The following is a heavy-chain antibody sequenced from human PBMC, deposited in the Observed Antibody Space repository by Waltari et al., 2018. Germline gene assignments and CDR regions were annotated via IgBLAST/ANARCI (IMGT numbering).Heavy chain of an antibody. J-gene: IGHJ5*02. Sequence: QVHLVESGGGVVQPGGSLRLSCAASGLVFGGYGMHWVRQAPGKGLQWVAFIRFDGKNEYYVDSVKGRFTISRDNSKNTLYLEMNSLRPEDTAVYYCAKDPGAAALDPWGQGTLVTVSS. CDR1: GLVFGGYG. CDR3: AKDPGAAALDP. D-gene: IGHD6-13*01. CDR2: IRFDGKNE. V-gene: IGHV3-30*02.